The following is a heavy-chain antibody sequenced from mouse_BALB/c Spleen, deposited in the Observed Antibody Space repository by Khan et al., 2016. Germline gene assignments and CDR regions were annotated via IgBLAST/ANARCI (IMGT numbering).Heavy chain of an antibody. CDR1: GYSITSGYG. V-gene: IGHV3-2*02. Sequence: EVQLQESGPGLVKPSQSLSLTCTVTGYSITSGYGWNWIRQFPGNKLEWMGYISYSGSTNYNPSLKSRISITRDTSKHQFFLKLNSVNTEDTATYYCARTARKKYWGQGTTLTVSS. CDR2: ISYSGST. J-gene: IGHJ2*01. CDR3: ARTARKKY. D-gene: IGHD1-2*01.